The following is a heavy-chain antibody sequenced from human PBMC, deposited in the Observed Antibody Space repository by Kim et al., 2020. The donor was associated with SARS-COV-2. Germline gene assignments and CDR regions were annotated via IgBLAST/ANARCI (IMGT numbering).Heavy chain of an antibody. Sequence: TYYADSVKGRFTISRDNSKNTLYLQMNSLRAEDTAVYYCAKVGSGYYFDYWGQGTLVTVSS. CDR2: T. V-gene: IGHV3-23*01. CDR3: AKVGSGYYFDY. D-gene: IGHD3-3*01. J-gene: IGHJ4*02.